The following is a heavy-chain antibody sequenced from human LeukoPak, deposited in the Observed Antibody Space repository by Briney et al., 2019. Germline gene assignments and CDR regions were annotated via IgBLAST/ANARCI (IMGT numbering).Heavy chain of an antibody. CDR2: ISYSGST. V-gene: IGHV4-39*01. J-gene: IGHJ4*02. CDR3: ATLGTTVTNPFDY. CDR1: GGSISSTNYY. Sequence: SETLSLTCTVSGGSISSTNYYWGWIRQPPGKGLEWIGTISYSGSTYYNPSLKSRVTISVDTSKNQFSLKLSSVTAADTAVYYCATLGTTVTNPFDYWGQGTLVTVSS. D-gene: IGHD4-17*01.